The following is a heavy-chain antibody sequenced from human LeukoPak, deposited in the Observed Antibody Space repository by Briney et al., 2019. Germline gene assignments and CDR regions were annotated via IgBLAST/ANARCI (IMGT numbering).Heavy chain of an antibody. J-gene: IGHJ4*02. V-gene: IGHV3-23*01. Sequence: PGGSLRFSCAASGFTFSSYAMSWVRQAPGKGLEWVSAISGSGGSTYYADSVKGRFTISRDNSKNTLYLQMNSLRAEDTAVYYCAKSDGSGSYWGLDYWGQGTLVTVSS. D-gene: IGHD3-10*01. CDR2: ISGSGGST. CDR3: AKSDGSGSYWGLDY. CDR1: GFTFSSYA.